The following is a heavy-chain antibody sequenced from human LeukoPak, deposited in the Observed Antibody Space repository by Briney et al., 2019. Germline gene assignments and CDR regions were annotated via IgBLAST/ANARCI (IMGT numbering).Heavy chain of an antibody. CDR3: AKDRTWEGYFDY. CDR1: GFTFSSYA. D-gene: IGHD1-26*01. Sequence: GGSLRLSCAASGFTFSSYAMSWVRQAPGKGLEWVSAISGSGDSTYYADSVKGRFTISRDNSKNTLYLQMNSLRAEDTAVYYCAKDRTWEGYFDYWGQGTLVTVSS. J-gene: IGHJ4*02. V-gene: IGHV3-23*01. CDR2: ISGSGDST.